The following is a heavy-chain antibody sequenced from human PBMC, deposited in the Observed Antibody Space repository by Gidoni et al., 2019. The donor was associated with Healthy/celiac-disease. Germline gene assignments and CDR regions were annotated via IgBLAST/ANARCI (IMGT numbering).Heavy chain of an antibody. J-gene: IGHJ4*02. V-gene: IGHV4-39*01. D-gene: IGHD3-3*01. Sequence: QLQLQESGPGLVKPSETLSLTCTVSGGSISSSSYYWGWIRQPPGKGLEWIGSIYYSGSTYYNPSLKSRVTISVDTSKNQFSLKLSSVTAADTAVYYCARHWGADFWSGYYHFDYWGQGTLVTVSS. CDR1: GGSISSSSYY. CDR2: IYYSGST. CDR3: ARHWGADFWSGYYHFDY.